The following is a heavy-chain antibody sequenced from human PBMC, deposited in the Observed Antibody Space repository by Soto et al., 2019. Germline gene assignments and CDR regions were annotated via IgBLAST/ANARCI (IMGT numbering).Heavy chain of an antibody. CDR1: GFTFSSYA. CDR3: AKEYESSSGWEPSGS. CDR2: ISGSGGST. D-gene: IGHD6-19*01. Sequence: EVQLLESGGGLVQPGWSLRLSCAASGFTFSSYAMSWVRQAPGKGLEWVSAISGSGGSTYYADSVKGRFTLSRAHSKKAPYLQRNSLSAAYTAVYYCAKEYESSSGWEPSGSWGQGPLVTVSS. V-gene: IGHV3-23*01. J-gene: IGHJ5*02.